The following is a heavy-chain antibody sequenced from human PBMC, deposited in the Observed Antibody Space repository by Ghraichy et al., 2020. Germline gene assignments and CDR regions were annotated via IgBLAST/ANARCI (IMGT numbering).Heavy chain of an antibody. J-gene: IGHJ4*02. CDR1: GGSISSGNYY. CDR2: IYYSGST. Sequence: SETLSLTCTVSGGSISSGNYYWNWIRQPPGKGLEWIGYIYYSGSTYYNPSLKSRVTISVDTSKNQFSLKLSSVAAADTAVYYCGYGDYAFADYWGQGTLVTVSS. V-gene: IGHV4-30-4*01. CDR3: GYGDYAFADY. D-gene: IGHD4-17*01.